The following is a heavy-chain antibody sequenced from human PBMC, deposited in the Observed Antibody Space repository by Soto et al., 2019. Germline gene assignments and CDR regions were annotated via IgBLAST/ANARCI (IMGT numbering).Heavy chain of an antibody. CDR1: GGSISNGGYY. J-gene: IGHJ6*02. D-gene: IGHD3-3*02. CDR3: ARDVTHFWSGHEGMDV. V-gene: IGHV4-31*03. CDR2: IYYSGST. Sequence: TLSLTCTVSGGSISNGGYYWTWIRQHPGKGLEWIGYIYYSGSTYYNPSLKSRVTISVDTSKNQFSLKLTSVTAADTAVYYCARDVTHFWSGHEGMDVWGQGTTVTVSS.